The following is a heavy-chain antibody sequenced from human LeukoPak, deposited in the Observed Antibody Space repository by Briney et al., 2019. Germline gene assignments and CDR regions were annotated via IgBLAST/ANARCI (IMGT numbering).Heavy chain of an antibody. CDR1: GGSFRGYH. CDR2: IYYSGST. Sequence: SETLSLTCAVYGGSFRGYHWSWIRQPPGKGLEWIGYIYYSGSTNYNPSLKSRVTISVDTSKNQFSLKLSSVTAADTAVYYCARNARYFDWFYFDYWGQGTLVTVSS. J-gene: IGHJ4*02. D-gene: IGHD3-9*01. V-gene: IGHV4-59*01. CDR3: ARNARYFDWFYFDY.